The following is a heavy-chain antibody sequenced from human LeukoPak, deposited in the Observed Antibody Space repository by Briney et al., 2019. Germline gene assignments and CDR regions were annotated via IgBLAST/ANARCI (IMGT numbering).Heavy chain of an antibody. D-gene: IGHD6-13*01. J-gene: IGHJ4*02. CDR2: IYYFGTT. CDR1: GGSIIDSSYY. CDR3: ARDSHAWYGQYYLDF. Sequence: PSETLSLTCTVSGGSIIDSSYYWGWIRQPPGKGLEWIGNIYYFGTTLHNPSLKSRVTMSVDTSKNQFSLKLSSVTAADTAVYYCARDSHAWYGQYYLDFWGQGALVTVSS. V-gene: IGHV4-39*07.